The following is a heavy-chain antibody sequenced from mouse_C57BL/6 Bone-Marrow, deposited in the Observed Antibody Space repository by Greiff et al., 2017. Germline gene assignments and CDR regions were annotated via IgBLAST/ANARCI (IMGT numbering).Heavy chain of an antibody. CDR1: GFNIKDDY. J-gene: IGHJ3*01. D-gene: IGHD2-1*01. CDR2: IDPENGDT. Sequence: EVQLVESGAELVRPGASVKLSCTASGFNIKDDYMHWVKQRPEQGLEWIGWIDPENGDTEYASKFQGKATITADTSSNTAYLQLSSLTSEDTAVYYCIVYPKETWFAYWGQGTLVTVSA. CDR3: IVYPKETWFAY. V-gene: IGHV14-4*01.